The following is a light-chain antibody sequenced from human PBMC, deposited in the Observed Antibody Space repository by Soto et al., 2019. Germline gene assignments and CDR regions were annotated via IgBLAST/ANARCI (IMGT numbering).Light chain of an antibody. Sequence: QSVLTQPPSVSGAPGQRVTISCTGSSSNTGAGYDVHWYQQLPGTAPKLLIYGNSNRPSGVPDRFSGSKSGTSASLAITGLQAEDEADYYCQSYDSSLNWVFGGGTKVTVL. V-gene: IGLV1-40*01. CDR2: GNS. CDR1: SSNTGAGYD. J-gene: IGLJ3*02. CDR3: QSYDSSLNWV.